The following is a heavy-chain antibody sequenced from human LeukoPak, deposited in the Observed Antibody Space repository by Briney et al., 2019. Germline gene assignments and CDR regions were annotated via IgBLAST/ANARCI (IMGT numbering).Heavy chain of an antibody. Sequence: PGRSLRLSCAASGFTFSSYAMHWVRQAPGKGLEWVAVISYDGSNKYYADSVKGRFTISRDNSKNTLYLQMNSLRAEDTAVYYCARAPYPLVLRYFDWSRTDYYYMDVWGKGTTVTVSS. CDR1: GFTFSSYA. J-gene: IGHJ6*03. CDR2: ISYDGSNK. V-gene: IGHV3-30*04. CDR3: ARAPYPLVLRYFDWSRTDYYYMDV. D-gene: IGHD3-9*01.